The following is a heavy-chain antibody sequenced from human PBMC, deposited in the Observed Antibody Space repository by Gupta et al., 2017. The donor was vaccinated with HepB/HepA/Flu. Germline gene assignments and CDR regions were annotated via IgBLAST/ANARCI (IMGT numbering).Heavy chain of an antibody. CDR3: ARDLVGLPPEASHLSYYYYGMDV. J-gene: IGHJ6*02. CDR1: GFTVSSNY. D-gene: IGHD2-8*02. Sequence: EVQLVESGGGLVQPGGSLRLSCAASGFTVSSNYMSWVRQAPGKGLEWVSVIYSGGSTYYADSVKGRFTISRDNSKNTLYLQMNSLRAEDTAVYYCARDLVGLPPEASHLSYYYYGMDVWGQGTTVTVSS. V-gene: IGHV3-66*01. CDR2: IYSGGST.